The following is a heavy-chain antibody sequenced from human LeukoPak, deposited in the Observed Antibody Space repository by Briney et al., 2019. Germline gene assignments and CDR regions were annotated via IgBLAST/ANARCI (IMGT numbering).Heavy chain of an antibody. D-gene: IGHD3-16*01. CDR1: GVSINGGSVSNY. CDR2: IHYSGRA. J-gene: IGHJ6*02. Sequence: SETLSLTCVVSGVSINGGSVSNYWSWFRQFPGKGLEWIGYIHYSGRADYNPALRSRLTMSVDTSKNQFSLTLNSVTAADTAVYYCARDTVGVNGMDVWGQGTTVTVSS. CDR3: ARDTVGVNGMDV. V-gene: IGHV4-61*01.